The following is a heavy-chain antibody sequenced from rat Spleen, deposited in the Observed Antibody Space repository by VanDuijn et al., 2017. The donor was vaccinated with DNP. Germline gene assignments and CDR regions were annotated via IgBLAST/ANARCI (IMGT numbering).Heavy chain of an antibody. D-gene: IGHD3-4*01. CDR1: GFTFRNYG. V-gene: IGHV5-29*01. CDR2: ITSDGSRT. Sequence: EVQLVESGGDLVQPGRSLKLSCAASGFTFRNYGMAWVRQAPTKGLEWVATITSDGSRTYYRDSVKGRFTISRDNAKSTLYLQMDSPRSEDTATYYCARLAPTGDYWGQGVMVTVSS. J-gene: IGHJ2*01. CDR3: ARLAPTGDY.